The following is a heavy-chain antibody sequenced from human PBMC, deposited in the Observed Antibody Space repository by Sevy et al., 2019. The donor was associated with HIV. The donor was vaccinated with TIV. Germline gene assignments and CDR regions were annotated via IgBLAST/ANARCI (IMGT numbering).Heavy chain of an antibody. V-gene: IGHV4-59*08. CDR1: GGSITSLY. CDR2: IYYNGHI. Sequence: SETLSLTCTVSGGSITSLYWNWIRQPPGKGLEWIANIYYNGHINYNPSLRSRVTLSLDTSKNQFSLRLSSVTAADTAMDYCGGAITRGRGYYWGQGTLVTVSS. D-gene: IGHD3-16*01. J-gene: IGHJ4*02. CDR3: GGAITRGRGYY.